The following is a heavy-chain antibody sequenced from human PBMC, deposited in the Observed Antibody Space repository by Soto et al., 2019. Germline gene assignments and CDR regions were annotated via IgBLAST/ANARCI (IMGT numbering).Heavy chain of an antibody. V-gene: IGHV4-34*01. J-gene: IGHJ4*02. D-gene: IGHD6-13*01. CDR1: GGSFSGYY. CDR3: ARVIAAAFDY. Sequence: QVQLQQWGAGLLKPSETLSLTCAVYGGSFSGYYWSWIRQPPGKGLEWIGEINHSGSTNYNPSLKGRVTISIDTSKNQVSLKLSSVTAADTAVYFCARVIAAAFDYWDQGTLVTVSS. CDR2: INHSGST.